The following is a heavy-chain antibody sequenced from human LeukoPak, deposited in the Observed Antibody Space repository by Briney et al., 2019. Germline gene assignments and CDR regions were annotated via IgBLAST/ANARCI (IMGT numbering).Heavy chain of an antibody. D-gene: IGHD3-10*01. J-gene: IGHJ6*03. V-gene: IGHV4-4*07. CDR3: AREISGTYYNPLGYMDV. CDR1: GASISNYY. CDR2: IYTSGST. Sequence: SETLSLTCTVSGASISNYYWSWIRQPAGKGLEWIGRIYTSGSTNYNPSLKSRVTMSVDTSKNQFSLNLSSVTAADTAVYYCAREISGTYYNPLGYMDVWGKGTTVTVSS.